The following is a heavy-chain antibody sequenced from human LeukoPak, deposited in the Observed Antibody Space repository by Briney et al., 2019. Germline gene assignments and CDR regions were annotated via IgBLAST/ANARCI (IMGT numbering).Heavy chain of an antibody. J-gene: IGHJ6*02. CDR2: IIPILGIA. D-gene: IGHD3-10*02. Sequence: SVKVPCKASGGTFSTYAISWVRQAPGQGLEWMGRIIPILGIANYAQKFQGRVTITADKSTSTAYMELSSLRPEDTAVYYCARDLKGVRYGMDVWGQGTTVTVSS. CDR1: GGTFSTYA. V-gene: IGHV1-69*04. CDR3: ARDLKGVRYGMDV.